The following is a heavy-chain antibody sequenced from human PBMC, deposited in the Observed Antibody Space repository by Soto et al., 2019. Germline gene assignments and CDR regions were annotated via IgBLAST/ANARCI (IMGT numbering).Heavy chain of an antibody. Sequence: PGGSLRLSCSASGFTFSVYGMYWVRQAPGKGLEYVADISSNGGSTYYADSVKDRFTISRDNSRNTLYLQMSSLREEDTAVFYCVKDKGATIEKVSMDVWGQGATVTVSS. J-gene: IGHJ6*02. CDR2: ISSNGGST. CDR3: VKDKGATIEKVSMDV. V-gene: IGHV3-64D*08. D-gene: IGHD5-12*01. CDR1: GFTFSVYG.